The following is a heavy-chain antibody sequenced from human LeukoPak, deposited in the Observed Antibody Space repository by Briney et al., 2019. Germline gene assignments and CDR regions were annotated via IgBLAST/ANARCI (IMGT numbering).Heavy chain of an antibody. CDR3: ARVVTMVRGVTDAFDI. CDR1: GGSISSYY. CDR2: IYTSGST. D-gene: IGHD3-10*01. Sequence: SETLSLTCTVSGGSISSYYWSWIRQPAGKGLEWIGLIYTSGSTNYNPSLKSRVTMSVDTAKNQFSLKLSSVTAADTAVYYCARVVTMVRGVTDAFDIWGQGTMVTVSS. J-gene: IGHJ3*02. V-gene: IGHV4-4*07.